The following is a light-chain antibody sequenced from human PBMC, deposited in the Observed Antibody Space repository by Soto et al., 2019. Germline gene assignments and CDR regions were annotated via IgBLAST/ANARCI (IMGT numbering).Light chain of an antibody. CDR1: SSNIGSNT. Sequence: QSALTQPASLSGSPGQSITISCTGSSSNIGSNTVNWYQQLPGTAPKLLIYSNNQRPSGVPDRFSGSKSGTSASLAISGLQSEDEADYYCAAWDDSLNGYVFGTGTKVTVL. J-gene: IGLJ1*01. CDR3: AAWDDSLNGYV. V-gene: IGLV1-44*01. CDR2: SNN.